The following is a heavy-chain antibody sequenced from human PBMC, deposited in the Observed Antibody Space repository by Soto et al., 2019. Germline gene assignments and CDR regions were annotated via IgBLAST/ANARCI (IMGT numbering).Heavy chain of an antibody. D-gene: IGHD2-15*01. V-gene: IGHV1-69*06. CDR1: GGTFRSYS. Sequence: SVKVPCKGSGGTFRSYSISWVRQAPGQGLEWMGGIIPIFGTANYAQKFQGRVTITADKSTSTAYMELSSLRSEDTAVYYCASSEIVVVVAATPGAFDIWGQGTMVTVSS. J-gene: IGHJ3*02. CDR2: IIPIFGTA. CDR3: ASSEIVVVVAATPGAFDI.